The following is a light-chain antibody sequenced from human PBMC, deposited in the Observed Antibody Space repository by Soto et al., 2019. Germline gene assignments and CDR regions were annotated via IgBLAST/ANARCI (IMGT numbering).Light chain of an antibody. CDR3: KSYAGSNTYV. Sequence: QSALTQPPSASGSPGQSVIISCTGTKNDIGVYDFVSWYQHHPGKAPRLIIYEVVQRPSGVPDRFSGSKSGNTASLTVSGLQAADEADSFCKSYAGSNTYVFGSGTKLTVL. CDR2: EVV. V-gene: IGLV2-8*01. J-gene: IGLJ1*01. CDR1: KNDIGVYDF.